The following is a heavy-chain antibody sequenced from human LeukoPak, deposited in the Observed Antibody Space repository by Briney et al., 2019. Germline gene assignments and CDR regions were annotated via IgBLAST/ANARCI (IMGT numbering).Heavy chain of an antibody. Sequence: SETLSLTCTVSGGSISGYYWSWIRQPPGKGLEWIGYIYYTGRTSSNPSLRSRVTTSIDTSNNQFSLKLSSVTAADTAVYYCARYISSGNDYWGQGSLVTVSS. CDR3: ARYISSGNDY. V-gene: IGHV4-59*08. CDR1: GGSISGYY. J-gene: IGHJ4*02. CDR2: IYYTGRT. D-gene: IGHD6-13*01.